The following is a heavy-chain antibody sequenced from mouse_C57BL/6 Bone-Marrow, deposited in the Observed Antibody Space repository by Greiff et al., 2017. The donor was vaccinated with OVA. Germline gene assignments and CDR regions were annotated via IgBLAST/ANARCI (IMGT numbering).Heavy chain of an antibody. CDR2: IYPGDGDT. CDR3: ARGYF. V-gene: IGHV1-80*01. J-gene: IGHJ2*01. CDR1: GYAFSSYW. Sequence: VQRVESGAELVKPGASVEISCKASGYAFSSYWMNWVKQRPGKGLEWIGKIYPGDGDTNYNGKFKGKASLTADKSSSTAYMQLSSLTSEDSAFYFCARGYFWGQGTTLTVSS.